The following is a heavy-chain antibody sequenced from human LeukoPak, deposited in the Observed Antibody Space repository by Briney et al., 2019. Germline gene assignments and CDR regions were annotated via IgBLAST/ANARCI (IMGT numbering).Heavy chain of an antibody. CDR2: MFHSGTT. CDR3: ARALYCSSTSCPIYYYYMDV. Sequence: PSETLSLTCTVSGGSFKSHFWSWVRQPPGKRLEWIGYMFHSGTTNYNPSLKSRVTISVDTSKNQFSLKLSSVTAADTAVYYCARALYCSSTSCPIYYYYMDVWGKGTTVTISS. J-gene: IGHJ6*03. V-gene: IGHV4-59*11. D-gene: IGHD2-2*01. CDR1: GGSFKSHF.